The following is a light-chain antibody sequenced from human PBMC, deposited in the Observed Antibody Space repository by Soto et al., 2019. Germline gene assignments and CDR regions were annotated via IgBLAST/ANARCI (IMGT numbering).Light chain of an antibody. J-gene: IGLJ1*01. CDR2: EVS. CDR3: SSYTSSITYV. V-gene: IGLV2-14*01. Sequence: QYALAQPASGSGSPGQSITISCTGTSSDVGGYNYVSWYQQHPGKAPKVMIYEVSNRPSGVSNRFSGSKSGNTASLTISGLQAEDEADYYCSSYTSSITYVFGTGTKLTVL. CDR1: SSDVGGYNY.